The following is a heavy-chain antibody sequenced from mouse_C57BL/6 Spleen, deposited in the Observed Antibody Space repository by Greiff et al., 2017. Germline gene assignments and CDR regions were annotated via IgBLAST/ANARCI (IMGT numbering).Heavy chain of an antibody. CDR3: ARHGWDEDYYFDY. Sequence: EVNLVESGGDLVKPGGSLKLSCAASGFTFSSYGMSWVRQTPDKRLEWVATISSGGSYTYYPDSVKGRFTISRDNAKNTLYLQMSSLKSEDTAMYYCARHGWDEDYYFDYWGQGTTLTVSS. V-gene: IGHV5-6*01. J-gene: IGHJ2*01. CDR1: GFTFSSYG. CDR2: ISSGGSYT. D-gene: IGHD4-1*01.